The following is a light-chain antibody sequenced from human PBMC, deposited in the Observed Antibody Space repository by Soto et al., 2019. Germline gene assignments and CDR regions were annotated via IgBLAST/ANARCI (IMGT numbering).Light chain of an antibody. CDR2: GAS. J-gene: IGKJ5*01. Sequence: IVLTQSPGTLSLSPGERTTLSCRASQSISRYLAWYQQKPGQGPRLLIYGASSRATGTPDRFSGSGSGTDFTLTISRLEPEDFAVYYCQQYGSSPTFGQGTRLEI. CDR3: QQYGSSPT. V-gene: IGKV3-20*01. CDR1: QSISRY.